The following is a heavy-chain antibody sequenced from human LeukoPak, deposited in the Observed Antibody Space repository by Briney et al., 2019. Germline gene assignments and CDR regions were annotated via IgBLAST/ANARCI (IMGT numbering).Heavy chain of an antibody. Sequence: SETLSLTCTVSGASISDYYWSWIRQPPGKRLEGIAYMYYSGIPNYSRSLKSRVTMSADKSNNQVSLTLSSVTAADTAVYFCARTHDYTNHRFDSWGQGTLVTVSS. CDR2: MYYSGIP. CDR1: GASISDYY. J-gene: IGHJ4*02. CDR3: ARTHDYTNHRFDS. D-gene: IGHD4-11*01. V-gene: IGHV4-59*08.